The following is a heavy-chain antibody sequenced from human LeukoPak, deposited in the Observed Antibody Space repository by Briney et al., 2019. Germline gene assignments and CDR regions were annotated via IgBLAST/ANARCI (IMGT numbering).Heavy chain of an antibody. CDR1: GYTSTGYY. CDR2: INPNSGGT. Sequence: ASVKVSCKASGYTSTGYYMHWVRQAPGQGPEWMGWINPNSGGTNYAQKFQGRVTMTRDTSISTAYMELSRLRSDDTAVYYCARSSGWPSYYFDYWGQGTLVTVSS. D-gene: IGHD6-19*01. V-gene: IGHV1-2*02. CDR3: ARSSGWPSYYFDY. J-gene: IGHJ4*02.